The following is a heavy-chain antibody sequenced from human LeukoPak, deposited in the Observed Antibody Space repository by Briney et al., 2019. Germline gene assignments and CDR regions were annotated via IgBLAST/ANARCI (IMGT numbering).Heavy chain of an antibody. Sequence: SETLSLTCTVSGGSISSTGYYWSWIRQPPGKGLEWIGYIYYSGSTNYNPSLKSRVTISVDTSKNQFSLKLSSVTAADTAVYYCARATGEYSSSRPLDYWGQGTLVTVSS. CDR3: ARATGEYSSSRPLDY. J-gene: IGHJ4*02. D-gene: IGHD6-6*01. CDR2: IYYSGST. V-gene: IGHV4-61*08. CDR1: GGSISSTGYY.